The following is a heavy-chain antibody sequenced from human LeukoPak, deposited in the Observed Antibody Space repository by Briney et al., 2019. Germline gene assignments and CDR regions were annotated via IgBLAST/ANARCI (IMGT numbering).Heavy chain of an antibody. V-gene: IGHV4-34*01. CDR2: INHSGST. J-gene: IGHJ4*02. CDR1: GGSFSGYY. Sequence: PSETLSLTCAVYGGSFSGYYWTWIRQAPGKGLEWIGEINHSGSTNYNPSLKSRVTLSVDTSKNQFSLKLSSGTAADTAVYYCARACTSSSCRNYWGQGTLVTVSS. CDR3: ARACTSSSCRNY. D-gene: IGHD2-2*01.